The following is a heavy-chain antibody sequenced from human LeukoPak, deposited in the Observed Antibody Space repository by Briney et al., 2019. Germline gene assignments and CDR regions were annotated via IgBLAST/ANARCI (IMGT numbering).Heavy chain of an antibody. Sequence: SVKVSCKASGGTFSSYAISWVRQAPGQGLEWMGRIIPILGIANYAQKFQGRVTITADKSTSTAYMELSSLRSEDTAVYYCAVPYYDSSGYRVYFDYWGQGTLVTVSS. J-gene: IGHJ4*02. V-gene: IGHV1-69*04. CDR1: GGTFSSYA. CDR3: AVPYYDSSGYRVYFDY. CDR2: IIPILGIA. D-gene: IGHD3-22*01.